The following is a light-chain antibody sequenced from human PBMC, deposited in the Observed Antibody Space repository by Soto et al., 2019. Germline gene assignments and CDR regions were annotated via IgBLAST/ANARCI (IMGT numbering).Light chain of an antibody. CDR3: QQYHSYAWT. CDR2: GAS. V-gene: IGKV1-5*01. Sequence: DIRITQSPSTLSASVGDRVTITCRDSQSISSWLAWYQQKPGKDPKLLIYGASSLESGVPSRFSGSGSGTEFSLTISSLQPDDFAPYYCQQYHSYAWTFGQGTKVESK. J-gene: IGKJ1*01. CDR1: QSISSW.